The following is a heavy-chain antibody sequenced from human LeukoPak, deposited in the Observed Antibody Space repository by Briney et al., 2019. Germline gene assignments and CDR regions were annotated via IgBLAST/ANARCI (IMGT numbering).Heavy chain of an antibody. D-gene: IGHD3-10*01. CDR2: ISSGGHAV. V-gene: IGHV3-48*03. CDR3: ARDAGRWALDY. CDR1: GFTFSSYE. Sequence: GGSLRLSCGASGFTFSSYEMNWVRQAPGKGLEWVSYISSGGHAVYYADSVRGRFTISRDNANNSLNLQIKSLRAEDTAVYYCARDAGRWALDYWGQGALVTVSS. J-gene: IGHJ4*02.